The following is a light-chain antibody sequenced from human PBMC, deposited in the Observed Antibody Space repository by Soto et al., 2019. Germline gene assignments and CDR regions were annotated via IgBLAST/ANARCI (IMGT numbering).Light chain of an antibody. CDR3: QQYGSSPNT. J-gene: IGKJ2*01. V-gene: IGKV3-20*01. CDR1: QSVSSSY. CDR2: GAS. Sequence: EIMLTQSPGTLSLSPGERATLSCRASQSVSSSYLAWYQQKPGQTPRLLIYGASSRATGIPDRFSGSGSGTDFTLTISRLEPEDFAVSYCQQYGSSPNTFGQGTKLEI.